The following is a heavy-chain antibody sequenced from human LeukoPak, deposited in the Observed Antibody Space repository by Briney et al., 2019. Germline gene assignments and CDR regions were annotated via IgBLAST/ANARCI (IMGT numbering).Heavy chain of an antibody. CDR1: GYSISRGYS. CDR3: ARLQGIAVAGTTVFCWFDP. V-gene: IGHV4-38-2*02. Sequence: SETLSLTCTVSGYSISRGYSWGWSRQPPGKGLEGIGNIYHSGSTNYSPSLKSRVTISVDTSKNQFSLKLSSVTAADTAVYYCARLQGIAVAGTTVFCWFDPWGQGTLVTVSS. J-gene: IGHJ5*02. CDR2: IYHSGST. D-gene: IGHD6-19*01.